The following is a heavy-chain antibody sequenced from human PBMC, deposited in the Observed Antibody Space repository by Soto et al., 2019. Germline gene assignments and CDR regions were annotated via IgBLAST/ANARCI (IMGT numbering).Heavy chain of an antibody. V-gene: IGHV1-3*01. J-gene: IGHJ4*02. CDR1: GYTFTSYA. CDR3: ARDPPLGYDSSGYGDY. CDR2: INAGNGNT. D-gene: IGHD3-22*01. Sequence: GASVKVSCKASGYTFTSYAMHWVRQAPGQRLEWMGWINAGNGNTKYSQKFQGRVTITRDTSASTAYMELSSLRSEDTAVYYGARDPPLGYDSSGYGDYWGQGTLVTVSS.